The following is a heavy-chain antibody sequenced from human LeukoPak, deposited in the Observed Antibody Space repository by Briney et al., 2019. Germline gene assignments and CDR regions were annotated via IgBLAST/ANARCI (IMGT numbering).Heavy chain of an antibody. J-gene: IGHJ4*02. V-gene: IGHV4-59*01. Sequence: PSETLSLTCSVSGGSISSYYWSWIRQTPGKGPEWIAYIYYSGSTNYNPSLKSRVTISVDTSKNQFSLKLSSVTAADTAVYYCARYYYYGSGAPSFDYWGQGTLVTVSS. D-gene: IGHD3-10*01. CDR3: ARYYYYGSGAPSFDY. CDR1: GGSISSYY. CDR2: IYYSGST.